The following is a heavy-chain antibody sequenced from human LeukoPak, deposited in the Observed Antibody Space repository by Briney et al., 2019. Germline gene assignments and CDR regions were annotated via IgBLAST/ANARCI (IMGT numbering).Heavy chain of an antibody. CDR2: ISYDGSNK. V-gene: IGHV3-30*04. CDR3: ARAPGDARLWYFDL. Sequence: PGGSLRLSCAASGFTFSSYAMHWVRQAPGKGLEWVAVISYDGSNKYYADSVKGRFTISRDNSKNTLYLQMNSLRAEDTAVYYCARAPGDARLWYFDLWGRGTLVTVSS. J-gene: IGHJ2*01. D-gene: IGHD7-27*01. CDR1: GFTFSSYA.